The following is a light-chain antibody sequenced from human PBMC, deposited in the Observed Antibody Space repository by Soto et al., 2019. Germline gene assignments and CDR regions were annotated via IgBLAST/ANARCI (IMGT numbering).Light chain of an antibody. J-gene: IGLJ2*01. CDR2: RDT. CDR1: NIGSKN. V-gene: IGLV3-9*01. Sequence: SYELTQPLSVSVALGQTASITCGGSNIGSKNVHWYQQKPGQAPVVIMYRDTNRPSGIPERFSGSNSGNTATLTISRAQDGDEADYYCQVWDSSTGVFGGGTKLTVL. CDR3: QVWDSSTGV.